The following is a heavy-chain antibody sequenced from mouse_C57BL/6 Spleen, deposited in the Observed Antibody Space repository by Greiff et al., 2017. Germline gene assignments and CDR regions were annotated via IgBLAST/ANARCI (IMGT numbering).Heavy chain of an antibody. CDR3: ARKDGSSLYWYFDV. Sequence: EVMLVESGGGLVKPGGSLTLSCAASGFTFSDYGMHWVRQAPEKGLEWVAYISSGSSTIYYADTVKGRFTISRDNAKNTLFLQMTSLRSEDTAMYYCARKDGSSLYWYFDVWGTGTTVTVSS. J-gene: IGHJ1*03. CDR2: ISSGSSTI. CDR1: GFTFSDYG. D-gene: IGHD1-1*01. V-gene: IGHV5-17*01.